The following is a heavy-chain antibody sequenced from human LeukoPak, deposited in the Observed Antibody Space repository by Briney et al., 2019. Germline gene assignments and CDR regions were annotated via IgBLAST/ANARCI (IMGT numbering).Heavy chain of an antibody. CDR3: VGATRWPGLDY. CDR1: GFIGRDNH. J-gene: IGHJ4*02. V-gene: IGHV3-66*01. Sequence: LTRAHATSGFIGRDNHRIGIGQAPGKGPEWASLINTGGDPYYADSVKDRFTISRDSSKNTLDLQMSSLRADDTAVYFGVGATRWPGLDYWARGLLVTASS. CDR2: INTGGDP.